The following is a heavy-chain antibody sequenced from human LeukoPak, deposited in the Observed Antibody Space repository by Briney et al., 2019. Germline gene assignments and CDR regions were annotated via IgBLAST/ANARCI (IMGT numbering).Heavy chain of an antibody. CDR3: ARRPDSRLGEDGDYGVFDY. Sequence: KPSETLSLTCTVSGGSISSGGYYWSWIRQHPGKGLEWIGYIYYSGSTYYNPSLKSRVTISVDTSKNQFSLKLSSVTAADTAVYYCARRPDSRLGEDGDYGVFDYWGQGTLVTVSS. J-gene: IGHJ4*02. D-gene: IGHD4-17*01. CDR1: GGSISSGGYY. V-gene: IGHV4-31*03. CDR2: IYYSGST.